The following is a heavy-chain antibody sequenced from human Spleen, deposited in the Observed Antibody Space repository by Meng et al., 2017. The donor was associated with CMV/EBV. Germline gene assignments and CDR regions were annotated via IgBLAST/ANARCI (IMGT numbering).Heavy chain of an antibody. Sequence: SETLSLTCTVSGGSISSSSYYWGWIRQPPGKGLEWIGRIYYSGSTYYNPSLKSRVTISVDTSKNQFSLKLKSVTAVDTAVYFCARGRGFWSGNTPYWSFDVWGRGALVTVSS. CDR2: IYYSGST. D-gene: IGHD3-3*01. J-gene: IGHJ2*01. CDR3: ARGRGFWSGNTPYWSFDV. V-gene: IGHV4-39*07. CDR1: GGSISSSSYY.